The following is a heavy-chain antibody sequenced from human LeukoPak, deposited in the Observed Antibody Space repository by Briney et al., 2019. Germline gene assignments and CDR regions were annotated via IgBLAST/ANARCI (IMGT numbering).Heavy chain of an antibody. CDR1: GYTFTDYY. CDR2: MDPKSGEA. J-gene: IGHJ4*02. V-gene: IGHV1-2*02. Sequence: GESLKVSCKASGYTFTDYYMHWVRQAPGQGLEWMGWMDPKSGEANHAQKFQGRVIMTRDTSINTAYMELSRLRSDDTAVYYCALEVYYSDNSAFDYWGQGTLVTVSS. D-gene: IGHD3-22*01. CDR3: ALEVYYSDNSAFDY.